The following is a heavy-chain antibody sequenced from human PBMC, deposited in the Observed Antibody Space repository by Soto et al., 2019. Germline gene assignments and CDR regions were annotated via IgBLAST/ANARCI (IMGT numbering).Heavy chain of an antibody. CDR3: ARKPLAVGGLSYYGMGV. D-gene: IGHD6-19*01. Sequence: DSAKVSCKDSGDPFSNYDGNWVRQAPGQGLEWMGWINSYSGNTDYAQKFQGRVALTTETXXTTAYMEVRSLRSDDTAVYYCARKPLAVGGLSYYGMGVWG. J-gene: IGHJ6*02. V-gene: IGHV1-18*04. CDR2: INSYSGNT. CDR1: GDPFSNYD.